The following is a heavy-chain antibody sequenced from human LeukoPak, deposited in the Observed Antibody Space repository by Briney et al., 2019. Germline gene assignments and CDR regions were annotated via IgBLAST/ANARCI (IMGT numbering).Heavy chain of an antibody. CDR2: ISYDGSNK. V-gene: IGHV3-30*04. J-gene: IGHJ6*02. CDR1: GFTFSSYA. D-gene: IGHD5-18*01. CDR3: ARDLGAYSYGSFYYGMDV. Sequence: GGSLRLSCAASGFTFSSYAMHWVRQAPGKGLEWVAVISYDGSNKYYADFVKGRFTISRDNSKNTLYLQMNSLRAEDTAVYYCARDLGAYSYGSFYYGMDVWGQGTTVTVSS.